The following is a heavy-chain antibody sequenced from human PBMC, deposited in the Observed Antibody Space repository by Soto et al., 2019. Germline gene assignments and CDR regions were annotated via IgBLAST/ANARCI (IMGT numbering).Heavy chain of an antibody. CDR1: GFTIRSYG. V-gene: IGHV3-23*01. Sequence: EVQLLESGGGLVQPGGSLRLSCAASGFTIRSYGMTWVRQAPGKGLEWVSTIRGSDGSTYDADSVKGRFTISRDNSKNTVYLQMNSLRVEETAVYFCAKAVNYDILAGYYYYWGQGTLVSVSS. CDR2: IRGSDGST. CDR3: AKAVNYDILAGYYYY. D-gene: IGHD3-9*01. J-gene: IGHJ4*02.